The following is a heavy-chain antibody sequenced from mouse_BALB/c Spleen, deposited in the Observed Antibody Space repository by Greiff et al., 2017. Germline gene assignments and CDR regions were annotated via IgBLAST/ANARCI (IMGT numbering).Heavy chain of an antibody. D-gene: IGHD2-13*01. CDR3: ARWVCDLYAMDY. Sequence: EVKLEESGGGLVQPGGSRKLSCEASGFTFSSFGMHWVRQAPEKGLEWVAYISSGSSTIYYADTVKGRFTISRDNPKNTLFLQMPSLRSEDTAMYYCARWVCDLYAMDYWGQGTSVTVSS. J-gene: IGHJ4*01. CDR2: ISSGSSTI. CDR1: GFTFSSFG. V-gene: IGHV5-17*02.